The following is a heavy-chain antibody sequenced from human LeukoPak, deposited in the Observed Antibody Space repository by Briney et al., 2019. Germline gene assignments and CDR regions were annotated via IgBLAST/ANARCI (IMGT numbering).Heavy chain of an antibody. V-gene: IGHV4-59*01. Sequence: SETLSLTCTVSGGSISSYYWSWIRQPPGKGLEWIGYIYYSGSTNYNLSLKSRVTISVDTSKNQFSLKLSSVTAADTAVYYCARVYCSSTSCYTYAFDIWGQGTMVTVSS. CDR1: GGSISSYY. D-gene: IGHD2-2*02. CDR2: IYYSGST. J-gene: IGHJ3*02. CDR3: ARVYCSSTSCYTYAFDI.